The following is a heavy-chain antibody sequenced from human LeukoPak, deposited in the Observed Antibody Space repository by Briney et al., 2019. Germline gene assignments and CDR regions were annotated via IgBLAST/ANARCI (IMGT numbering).Heavy chain of an antibody. V-gene: IGHV4-31*03. J-gene: IGHJ5*02. CDR1: GGSISSGGYY. Sequence: SQTLSFTCTVSGGSISSGGYYWSWIRQHPGKGLEWIGYIYYSGSTYYNPSLKSRVTISVDTSKNQFSLKLSSVTAADTAVYYCARAPVLLWFGELLGFDPWGQGTLVTVSS. CDR3: ARAPVLLWFGELLGFDP. D-gene: IGHD3-10*01. CDR2: IYYSGST.